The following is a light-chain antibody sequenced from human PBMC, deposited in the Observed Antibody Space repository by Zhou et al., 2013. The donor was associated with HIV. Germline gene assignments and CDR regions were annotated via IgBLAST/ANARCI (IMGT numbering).Light chain of an antibody. CDR1: QSVSSN. CDR2: GAS. V-gene: IGKV3-20*01. CDR3: QHYGSSPRCS. Sequence: EIVMTQSPATLSVSPGERATLSCRASQSVSSNLAWYQQKPGQAPRLLIYGASNRATGIPDRFSGSGSGTDFTLTISRLEPEDFAVYFCQHYGSSPRCSFGQGTKLEI. J-gene: IGKJ2*04.